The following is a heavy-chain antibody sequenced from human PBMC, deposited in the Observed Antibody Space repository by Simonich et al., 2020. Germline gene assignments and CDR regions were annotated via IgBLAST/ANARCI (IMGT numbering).Heavy chain of an antibody. J-gene: IGHJ3*02. CDR2: IYHSGST. D-gene: IGHD1-26*01. Sequence: QVQLQESGPGLVKPSETLSLTCAVSGYSVSSGYYWGWIRQPPGKGLGWIGSIYHSGSTYYNPSLKSRVTISGDTAKNQFSLKRSAVAAADTAVYYCARVGGPDAFDIWGQGTMVTVSS. CDR3: ARVGGPDAFDI. V-gene: IGHV4-38-2*01. CDR1: GYSVSSGYY.